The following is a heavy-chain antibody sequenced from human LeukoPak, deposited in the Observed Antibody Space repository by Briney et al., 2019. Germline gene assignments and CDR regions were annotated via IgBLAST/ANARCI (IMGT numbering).Heavy chain of an antibody. J-gene: IGHJ4*02. CDR1: GYSFSSHF. CDR2: IYPGDSDT. CDR3: ARPDYYDSSGYYYRFYY. Sequence: GESLKISCKGSGYSFSSHFIGWVRQMPGKGLEWMGIIYPGDSDTRYSPSFQGQVTISVGKSISTAYLQWSSLKASDTAMYYCARPDYYDSSGYYYRFYYWGQGTLVTVSS. V-gene: IGHV5-51*01. D-gene: IGHD3-22*01.